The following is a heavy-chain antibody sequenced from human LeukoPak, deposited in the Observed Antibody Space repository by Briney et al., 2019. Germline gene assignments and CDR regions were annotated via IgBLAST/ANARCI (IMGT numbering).Heavy chain of an antibody. CDR1: GFTFSSYG. D-gene: IGHD4-17*01. CDR2: ISYDGSNK. V-gene: IGHV3-30*03. J-gene: IGHJ4*02. CDR3: ASPGYGDEYYFDY. Sequence: PGGSLRLSCAASGFTFSSYGMHWVRQAPGKGLEWVAVISYDGSNKYYADSVKGRFTISRDNSKNTLYLQMNSLRAEDTAVYYCASPGYGDEYYFDYWGQGTLVTVSS.